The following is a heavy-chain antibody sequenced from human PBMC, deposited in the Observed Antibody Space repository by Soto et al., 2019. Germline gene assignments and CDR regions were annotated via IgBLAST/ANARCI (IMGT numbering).Heavy chain of an antibody. D-gene: IGHD3-16*01. CDR3: AMVDVYVTPSPQDV. Sequence: QVQLVQSGAEVKNPGASVKVSCKASGYSFTRYGIVWARQAPGQGLEGMGWINAYNGNTNYAQNLQGRLTLTTDTSTTTAYMELRSLRSNDTAIYYCAMVDVYVTPSPQDVWGQGTTVTVSS. J-gene: IGHJ6*02. CDR1: GYSFTRYG. CDR2: INAYNGNT. V-gene: IGHV1-18*01.